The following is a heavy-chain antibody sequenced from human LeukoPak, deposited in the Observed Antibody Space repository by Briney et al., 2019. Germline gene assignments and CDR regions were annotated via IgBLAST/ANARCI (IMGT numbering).Heavy chain of an antibody. V-gene: IGHV1-69*13. CDR1: GFTFSTSA. J-gene: IGHJ4*02. CDR2: IIPIFGTA. Sequence: ASVKVSCKTSGFTFSTSAVQWVRQAPGQGLEWMGGIIPIFGTANYAQKFQGRVTITADESTSTAYMELSSLRSEDTAVYYCALRTSWSWDYWGQGTLVTVSS. CDR3: ALRTSWSWDY. D-gene: IGHD3-10*01.